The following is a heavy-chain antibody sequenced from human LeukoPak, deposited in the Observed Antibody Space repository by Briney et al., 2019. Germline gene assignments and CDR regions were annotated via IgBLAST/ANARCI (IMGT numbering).Heavy chain of an antibody. V-gene: IGHV1-8*03. J-gene: IGHJ4*02. CDR2: SSTKSGDT. CDR1: GYTLIYYN. CDR3: ARSDSREEWSRYIDS. Sequence: PSVKLSCEASGYTLIYYNIIWVRRASGQGREGRRWSSTKSGDTGQATNIQGRVTFPIDTTKPTAYMQLTSLASEDTAVYYFARSDSREEWSRYIDSWGQGTLVTVSS. D-gene: IGHD2-2*02.